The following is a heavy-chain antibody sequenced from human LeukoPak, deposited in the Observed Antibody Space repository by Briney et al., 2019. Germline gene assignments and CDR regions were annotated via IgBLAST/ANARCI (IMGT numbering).Heavy chain of an antibody. CDR2: IYYSGST. V-gene: IGHV4-59*01. Sequence: PSETLSLTCTVSGGSISSYYWSWIRQPPGKGLEWIGYIYYSGSTNYNPSLKSRVTISVDTSKNQFSLKLSSVTAADTAVYYCARRITIFGVAQNAFDIWGQGTMVTVSS. D-gene: IGHD3-3*01. CDR3: ARRITIFGVAQNAFDI. CDR1: GGSISSYY. J-gene: IGHJ3*02.